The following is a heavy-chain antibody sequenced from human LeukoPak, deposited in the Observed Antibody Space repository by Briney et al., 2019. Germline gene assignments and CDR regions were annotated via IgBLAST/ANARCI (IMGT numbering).Heavy chain of an antibody. CDR1: GGSISRYY. J-gene: IGHJ6*03. CDR2: IYTSGST. V-gene: IGHV4-4*07. Sequence: PSETLSLTCTVSGGSISRYYWSWIRQPAGKGLEWIGRIYTSGSTNYNPSLKSRVTMSVDTSKNQFSLKLSSVTAADTAVYYCARDVADGYSYGPTDYYYYYMDVWGKGTTVTVSS. D-gene: IGHD5-18*01. CDR3: ARDVADGYSYGPTDYYYYYMDV.